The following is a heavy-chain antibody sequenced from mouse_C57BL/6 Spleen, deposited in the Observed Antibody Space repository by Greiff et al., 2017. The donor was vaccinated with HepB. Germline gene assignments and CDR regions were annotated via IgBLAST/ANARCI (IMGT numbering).Heavy chain of an antibody. D-gene: IGHD1-1*01. CDR2: ISDGGSYT. CDR3: ARDSYYGSSYGFDY. J-gene: IGHJ2*01. Sequence: EVQLVESGGGLVKPGGSLKLSCAASGFTFSSYAMSWVRQTPEKRLEWVATISDGGSYTYFPDNVKGRFTISRDNAKNNLYLQMSHLKSEDTAMYYCARDSYYGSSYGFDYWGQGTTLTVSS. V-gene: IGHV5-4*01. CDR1: GFTFSSYA.